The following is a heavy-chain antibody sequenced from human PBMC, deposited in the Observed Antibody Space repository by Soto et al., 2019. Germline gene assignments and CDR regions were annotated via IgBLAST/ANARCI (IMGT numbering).Heavy chain of an antibody. V-gene: IGHV1-18*01. CDR3: ATAPDAYSSSWYDAFDI. CDR1: GYTFTSYG. CDR2: ISAYNGNT. J-gene: IGHJ3*02. Sequence: ASVKVSCKASGYTFTSYGISWVRQAPGQGLEWMGWISAYNGNTNYAQKLQGRVTMTTDTSTSTAYMELGSLRSDDTAVYYCATAPDAYSSSWYDAFDIWGQGTMVTVS. D-gene: IGHD6-13*01.